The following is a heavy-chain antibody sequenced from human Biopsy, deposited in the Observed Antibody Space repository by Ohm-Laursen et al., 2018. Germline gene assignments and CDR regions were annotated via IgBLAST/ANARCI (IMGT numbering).Heavy chain of an antibody. V-gene: IGHV1-69*06. J-gene: IGHJ1*01. CDR2: NIPILGTG. CDR1: GGTFSNYG. D-gene: IGHD3-9*01. CDR3: ATKLTGYFHH. Sequence: SSVKVSCKAPGGTFSNYGVNWVRQAPGQGLEWLGGNIPILGTGNYAQKFQDRVAVAADTSTSTATMELRSLRSDDTAVYYCATKLTGYFHHWGQGTLVIVSS.